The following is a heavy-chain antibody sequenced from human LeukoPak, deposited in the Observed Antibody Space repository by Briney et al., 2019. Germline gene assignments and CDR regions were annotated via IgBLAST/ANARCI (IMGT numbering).Heavy chain of an antibody. Sequence: SETLSLTCTVSGGSISSYYWSWIRQPPGKGLEWIGEINHSGSTNYNPSLKSRVTISVDTSKNQFSLKLSSVTAADTAVYYCARGRRAYCGGDCYSYYFDYWGQGTLVTVSS. CDR2: INHSGST. J-gene: IGHJ4*02. V-gene: IGHV4-34*01. D-gene: IGHD2-21*02. CDR3: ARGRRAYCGGDCYSYYFDY. CDR1: GGSISSYY.